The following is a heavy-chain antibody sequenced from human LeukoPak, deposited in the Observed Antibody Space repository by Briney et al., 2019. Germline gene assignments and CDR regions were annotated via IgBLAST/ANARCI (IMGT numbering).Heavy chain of an antibody. J-gene: IGHJ6*03. CDR3: ARVGNSSGWYGLYYYYMDV. CDR1: GGSISSYY. V-gene: IGHV4-59*01. CDR2: IYYSGST. Sequence: SETLSLTCTVSGGSISSYYWSWIRQPPGKGLEWIGYIYYSGSTNYNPSLKSRVTISVDTSKNQFSLKLSSVTAADTAVYYCARVGNSSGWYGLYYYYMDVWGKGTTVTISS. D-gene: IGHD6-19*01.